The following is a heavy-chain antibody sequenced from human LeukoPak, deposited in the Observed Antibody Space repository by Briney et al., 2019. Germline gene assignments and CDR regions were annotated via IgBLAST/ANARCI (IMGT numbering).Heavy chain of an antibody. J-gene: IGHJ4*02. CDR3: ARGGMVTSNDY. CDR2: INHSGST. V-gene: IGHV4-34*01. D-gene: IGHD5-18*01. Sequence: SETLSLTCAVYGGSFSGYYWSWIRQPPGKGLEWIGEINHSGSTNYNPSLKSRVTISVDTSKNQFSLKLSSVTAADTAVYYCARGGMVTSNDYWGQGTLVTVSS. CDR1: GGSFSGYY.